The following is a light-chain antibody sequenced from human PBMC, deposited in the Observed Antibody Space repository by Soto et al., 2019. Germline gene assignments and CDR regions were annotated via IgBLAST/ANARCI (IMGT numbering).Light chain of an antibody. J-gene: IGLJ1*01. CDR3: RSYTTSSTRV. CDR2: EVS. V-gene: IGLV2-14*01. Sequence: QSVLTQPASVSGSPGQSIAISCTGSSSDVGIYNYVSWYQQHPGKVPKLIIYEVSNRPSGVSNRFSGSKSGNTASLTISGLQAEDEADYYCRSYTTSSTRVFGTGTTVNVL. CDR1: SSDVGIYNY.